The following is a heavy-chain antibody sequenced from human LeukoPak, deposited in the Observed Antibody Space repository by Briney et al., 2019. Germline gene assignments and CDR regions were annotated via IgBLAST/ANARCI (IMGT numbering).Heavy chain of an antibody. D-gene: IGHD6-19*01. Sequence: SSETLSLTCTVSGGSISSSSYYWGWIRQPPGKGLEWIGSIYYSGSTYYNPSLKSRVTISVDTSKNQFSLKLSSVTAADTAVYYCARQYHDIAVAGTYYYYYMDVWGKGTTVTVSS. CDR3: ARQYHDIAVAGTYYYYYMDV. CDR1: GGSISSSSYY. J-gene: IGHJ6*03. V-gene: IGHV4-39*01. CDR2: IYYSGST.